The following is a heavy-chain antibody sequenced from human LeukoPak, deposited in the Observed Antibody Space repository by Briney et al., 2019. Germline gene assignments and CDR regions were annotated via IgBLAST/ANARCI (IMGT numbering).Heavy chain of an antibody. D-gene: IGHD5-12*01. CDR3: ARVWWLRDAFDI. J-gene: IGHJ3*02. Sequence: SETLSLTCTVSGGSISSYYWSWIRQPPGKGLEWIGYIYYSGSTNYNPSLKSRVTISVDTSKNQFSLKLSSVTAADTAVYYCARVWWLRDAFDIWGQGTTVTVSS. V-gene: IGHV4-59*01. CDR2: IYYSGST. CDR1: GGSISSYY.